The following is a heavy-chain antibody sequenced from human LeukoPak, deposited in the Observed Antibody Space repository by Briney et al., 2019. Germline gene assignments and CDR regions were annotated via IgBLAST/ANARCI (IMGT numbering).Heavy chain of an antibody. CDR1: GGSFSGYY. Sequence: PSETLSLTCAVYGGSFSGYYWSWIRQPPGKGLEWVSAISGSGGSTYYADSVKGRFTVSRDNSKNTLYLQMNSLRAEDTAVYYCANGEIRLTRSDYWGQGTLVTVSS. CDR3: ANGEIRLTRSDY. D-gene: IGHD3-10*01. V-gene: IGHV3-23*01. J-gene: IGHJ4*02. CDR2: ISGSGGST.